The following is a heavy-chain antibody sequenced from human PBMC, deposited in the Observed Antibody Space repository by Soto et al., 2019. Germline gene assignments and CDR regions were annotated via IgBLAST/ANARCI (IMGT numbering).Heavy chain of an antibody. Sequence: GASVKVSCKASGGTFSSYAISWVRQAPGQGLEWMGGIIPIFGTANYAQKFEGRVTITADESTSTAYMELSSLRSEDTAVYYCARDPWSGYLNPWFDPWGQGTLVTVSS. V-gene: IGHV1-69*13. J-gene: IGHJ5*02. D-gene: IGHD3-3*01. CDR2: IIPIFGTA. CDR1: GGTFSSYA. CDR3: ARDPWSGYLNPWFDP.